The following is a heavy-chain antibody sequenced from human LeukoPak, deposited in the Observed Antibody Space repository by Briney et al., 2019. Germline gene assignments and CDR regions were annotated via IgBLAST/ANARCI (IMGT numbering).Heavy chain of an antibody. D-gene: IGHD3-3*01. V-gene: IGHV4-59*12. Sequence: KPSETLSLTCTVSGVSISSYYWSWIRQPPGKGLEWIGYIYYSGSTNYNASLKSRVTISVDKSKNQFSLKLSSVTAADTAVYYCARDDFWSGSVDYWGQGTLVTVSS. CDR2: IYYSGST. CDR1: GVSISSYY. CDR3: ARDDFWSGSVDY. J-gene: IGHJ4*02.